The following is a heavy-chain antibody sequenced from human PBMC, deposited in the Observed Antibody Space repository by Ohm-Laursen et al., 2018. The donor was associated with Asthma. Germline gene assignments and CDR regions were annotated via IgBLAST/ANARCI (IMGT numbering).Heavy chain of an antibody. CDR3: ARSGPEDGYNPQYDS. V-gene: IGHV4-31*03. D-gene: IGHD5-24*01. CDR1: GDSISSGNNY. CDR2: IYYSGST. J-gene: IGHJ4*02. Sequence: TLSLTCTVSGDSISSGNNYWSWIRQHPGKGLEWIGYIYYSGSTYYNPSLKSRVTISMATSKNEISLTLNSVTAADTAVYYCARSGPEDGYNPQYDSWGQGTRVTVSS.